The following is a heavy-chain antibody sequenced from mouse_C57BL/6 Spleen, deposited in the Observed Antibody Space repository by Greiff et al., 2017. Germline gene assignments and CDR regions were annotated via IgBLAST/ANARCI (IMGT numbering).Heavy chain of an antibody. CDR2: IWSGGST. CDR3: ARREDSSGYGAMDY. CDR1: GFSLTSYG. J-gene: IGHJ4*01. Sequence: VQLQESGPGLVQPSQSLSIPCTVSGFSLTSYGVHWVRQSPGKGLEWLGVIWSGGSTDYNAAFISRLSISKDNSKSQVFFKMNSLQADDKAIYYCARREDSSGYGAMDYWGQGTSVTVSS. D-gene: IGHD3-2*02. V-gene: IGHV2-2*01.